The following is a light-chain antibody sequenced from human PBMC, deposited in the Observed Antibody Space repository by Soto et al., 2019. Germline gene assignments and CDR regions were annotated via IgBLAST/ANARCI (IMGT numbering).Light chain of an antibody. J-gene: IGKJ5*01. CDR3: QQFGSSPPRIT. CDR2: GPS. CDR1: QSVSSSY. V-gene: IGKV3-20*01. Sequence: EFVLTQSPGTLSLSPGERATLSCRASQSVSSSYISWYQQKPGQAPRLLIYGPSSRATGIPDRFSGSGSGTDFNLTISRLEPEDFAVYYCQQFGSSPPRITFGQGTRLDIK.